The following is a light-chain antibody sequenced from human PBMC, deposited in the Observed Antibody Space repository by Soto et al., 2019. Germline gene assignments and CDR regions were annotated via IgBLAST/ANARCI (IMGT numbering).Light chain of an antibody. V-gene: IGLV2-14*01. J-gene: IGLJ2*01. CDR3: SFFSSKSTLI. CDR2: EVS. Sequence: QSALTQPASVSGSPGQSITISCAGTIRDVGAYNLVSWYQQYPGRAPQLILYEVSNRPSGISFRFSGFKSGNTASLTISGLQAEDEADYFCSFFSSKSTLIFGGGTQLTVL. CDR1: IRDVGAYNL.